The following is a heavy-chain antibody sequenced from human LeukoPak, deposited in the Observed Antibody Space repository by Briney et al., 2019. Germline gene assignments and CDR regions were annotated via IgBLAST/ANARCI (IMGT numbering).Heavy chain of an antibody. D-gene: IGHD4-17*01. CDR1: GFTFSSYA. CDR3: AREDYGDYFDI. J-gene: IGHJ3*02. CDR2: ISSNGGST. Sequence: GGSLRLSCAASGFTFSSYAMHWVRQAPGKGLEYVSAISSNGGSTYYANSVKGRFTISRDNSKNTLYLQMNSLRAEDTAVYYCAREDYGDYFDIWGQGTMVTVSS. V-gene: IGHV3-64*01.